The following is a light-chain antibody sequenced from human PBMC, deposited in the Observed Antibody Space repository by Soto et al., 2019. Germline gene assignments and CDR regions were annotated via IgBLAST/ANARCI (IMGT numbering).Light chain of an antibody. J-gene: IGKJ3*01. CDR3: YLRRTCPFT. CDR2: DAS. CDR1: QSISSY. Sequence: EIVLTQSPATLSLSPGERATLSCRASQSISSYLAWYQQKPDQAPRLLIYDASNRATGIPARFSGSGSGTDFTLSIRGLEPEDFAVYSCYLRRTCPFTFGPGTKVDLK. V-gene: IGKV3-11*01.